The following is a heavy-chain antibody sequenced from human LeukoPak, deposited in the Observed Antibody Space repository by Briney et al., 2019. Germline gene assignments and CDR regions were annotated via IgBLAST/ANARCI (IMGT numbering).Heavy chain of an antibody. D-gene: IGHD2-2*01. Sequence: GGSLRLSCAASGFTFSSYEMNWVRQAPGKGLEWVSYISSSGSTIYYADSVKGRFTISRDNAKNSLYLQINSLRAEDTAVYYCARIRIPGWYFDLWGRGTLVTVSS. CDR1: GFTFSSYE. CDR3: ARIRIPGWYFDL. CDR2: ISSSGSTI. J-gene: IGHJ2*01. V-gene: IGHV3-48*03.